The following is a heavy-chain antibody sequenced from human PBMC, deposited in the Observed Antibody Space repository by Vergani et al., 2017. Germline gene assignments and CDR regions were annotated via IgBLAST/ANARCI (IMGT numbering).Heavy chain of an antibody. CDR1: GGSISSYY. CDR3: ARGTTAARDFDY. CDR2: IYYSGRT. Sequence: QVQLQESGPGLVKPSETLSLTCTVSGGSISSYYWSWIRQPPGKGLEWIGYIYYSGRTYYNPSLKSRVTISVDTSKNQFSLKLSSVTAADTAVYYCARGTTAARDFDYWGQGTLVTVSS. V-gene: IGHV4-59*06. J-gene: IGHJ4*02. D-gene: IGHD6-6*01.